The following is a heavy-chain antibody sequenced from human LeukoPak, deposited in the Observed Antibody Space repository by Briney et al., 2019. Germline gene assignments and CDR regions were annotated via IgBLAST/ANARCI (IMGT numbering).Heavy chain of an antibody. J-gene: IGHJ4*02. CDR2: IYTSGST. V-gene: IGHV4-4*07. CDR1: GGSFSSYY. CDR3: ATGDGYNSFDY. Sequence: ETLSLTCTVSGGSFSSYYWSWIRQPAGKGLEWIGRIYTSGSTNYNSSLKSRVTMSVDTSKNQASLKLSSVTAADTAVYYCATGDGYNSFDYWGQGTLVTVSS. D-gene: IGHD5-24*01.